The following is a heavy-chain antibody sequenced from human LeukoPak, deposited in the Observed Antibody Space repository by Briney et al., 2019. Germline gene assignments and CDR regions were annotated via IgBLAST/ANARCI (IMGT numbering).Heavy chain of an antibody. J-gene: IGHJ4*02. CDR2: INSDGSST. V-gene: IGHV3-74*01. CDR3: AREDGGLAHDY. CDR1: GFTFSSYW. D-gene: IGHD6-6*01. Sequence: PGGSLRLFCAASGFTFSSYWMHWVRQAPGKGLVWVSRINSDGSSTSYADSVKGRFTISRDNAKNTLYLQMNSLRAEDTAVYYCAREDGGLAHDYWGQGTLVTVSS.